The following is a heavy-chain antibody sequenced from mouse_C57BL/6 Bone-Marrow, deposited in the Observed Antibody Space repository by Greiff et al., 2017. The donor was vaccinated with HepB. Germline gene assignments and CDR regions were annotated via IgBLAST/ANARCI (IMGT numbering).Heavy chain of an antibody. Sequence: QVQLQQPGAELVRPGSSVKLSCKASGYTFTSYWMHWVKQRPIQGLEWIGNIDPSDSETHYNQKFKDKATLTVDKSSSTAYMQLSSLTSEDSAVYYCARYYYGSGICCFDGWGTGTTVTVST. CDR1: GYTFTSYW. D-gene: IGHD1-1*01. CDR3: ARYYYGSGICCFDG. V-gene: IGHV1-52*01. J-gene: IGHJ1*03. CDR2: IDPSDSET.